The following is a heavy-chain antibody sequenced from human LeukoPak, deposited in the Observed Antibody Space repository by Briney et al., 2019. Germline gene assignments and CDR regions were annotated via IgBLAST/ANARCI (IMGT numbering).Heavy chain of an antibody. J-gene: IGHJ4*02. D-gene: IGHD2-15*01. V-gene: IGHV4-30-4*01. CDR1: GGSISSSSYY. CDR2: IYYSGST. Sequence: PSQTLSLTCTVSGGSISSSSYYWSWIRQPPGKGLEWIGCIYYSGSTYYNPSLKSRVTISVDTSKNQFSLNLNSVTAADTAVYYCARAPGYCSGGSCYGGEFDYWGQGTLVTVSS. CDR3: ARAPGYCSGGSCYGGEFDY.